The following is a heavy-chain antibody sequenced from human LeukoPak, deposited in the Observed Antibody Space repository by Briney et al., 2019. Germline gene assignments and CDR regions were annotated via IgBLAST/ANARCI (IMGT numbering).Heavy chain of an antibody. CDR1: GFTFSSYA. V-gene: IGHV3-66*02. J-gene: IGHJ6*03. CDR3: ARDRWDFGRYYMDV. D-gene: IGHD3/OR15-3a*01. Sequence: GGSLRLSCAASGFTFSSYAMSWVRQAPGRGLEWVSVIYSGGSTYYADSVKGRFTISRDNSKNTLYLQMNSLRAEDTAVYYCARDRWDFGRYYMDVWGKGTTVTVSS. CDR2: IYSGGST.